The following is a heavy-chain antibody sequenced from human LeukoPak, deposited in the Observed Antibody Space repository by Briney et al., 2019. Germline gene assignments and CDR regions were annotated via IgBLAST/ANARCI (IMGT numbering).Heavy chain of an antibody. D-gene: IGHD6-13*01. CDR1: GFTFSSYA. Sequence: GGSLRLSCAASGFTFSSYAMSWVRQAPGKGLEWVSAISGSGGSTYYADSVKGRFTISRDNSKNTLYLQMNSLRAEDTAVYYCARDFASDSSAWYVGFYYYYMDVWGKGTTVTVSS. CDR3: ARDFASDSSAWYVGFYYYYMDV. V-gene: IGHV3-23*01. CDR2: ISGSGGST. J-gene: IGHJ6*03.